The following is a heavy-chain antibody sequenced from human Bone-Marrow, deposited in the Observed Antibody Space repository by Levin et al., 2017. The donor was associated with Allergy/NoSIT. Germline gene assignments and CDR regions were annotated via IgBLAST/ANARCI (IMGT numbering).Heavy chain of an antibody. Sequence: SETLSLTCTVSGGSISSYYWSWIRQPPGKGLEWIGYIYYSGSTNYNPSLKSRVTISVDTSKNQFSLKLSSVTAADTAVYYCARGAFMITYPYDAFDIWGQGTMVTVSS. V-gene: IGHV4-59*01. D-gene: IGHD3-16*01. CDR2: IYYSGST. CDR3: ARGAFMITYPYDAFDI. CDR1: GGSISSYY. J-gene: IGHJ3*02.